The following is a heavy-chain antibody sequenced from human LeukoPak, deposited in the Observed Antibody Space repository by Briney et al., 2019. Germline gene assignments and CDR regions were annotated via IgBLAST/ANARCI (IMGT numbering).Heavy chain of an antibody. CDR3: ARLYLPATRFDY. V-gene: IGHV4-38-2*02. CDR1: GYSISSGYY. D-gene: IGHD5-24*01. CDR2: ITHSART. J-gene: IGHJ4*02. Sequence: SETLSLTCTVSGYSISSGYYWGWIRPPPGKGLEGIGSITHSARTFYNPSLKSRVTISIDTSKNQFSLQLTCVTTADTAVYYCARLYLPATRFDYWDQGPLLTLSS.